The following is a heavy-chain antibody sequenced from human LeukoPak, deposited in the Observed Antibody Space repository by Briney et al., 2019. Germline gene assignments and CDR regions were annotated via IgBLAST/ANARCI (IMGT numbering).Heavy chain of an antibody. Sequence: PGRSLRLSCAASGFTFDDYAMPWVRQAPGKGLEWVSGISWNSGSIGYADSVKGRFTISRDNAKNSLYLQMNSLRAEDTALYYCAKDLSHGSSSFSAYYYYGMDVWGQGTTVTVSS. D-gene: IGHD6-6*01. J-gene: IGHJ6*02. CDR3: AKDLSHGSSSFSAYYYYGMDV. CDR1: GFTFDDYA. V-gene: IGHV3-9*01. CDR2: ISWNSGSI.